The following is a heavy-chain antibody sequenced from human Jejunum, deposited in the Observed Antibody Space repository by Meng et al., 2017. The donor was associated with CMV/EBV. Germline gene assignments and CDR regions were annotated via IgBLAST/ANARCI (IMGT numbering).Heavy chain of an antibody. CDR3: VHRLIGSSWYGSGSWNVGYFDY. V-gene: IGHV2-5*02. Sequence: GVGVGWIRQSPGKALECLALIYWDDDKRYSPSLKSRLTVTKDISKNEVVLIMTNMDPVDTGTYFCVHRLIGSSWYGSGSWNVGYFDYWGQRALVTVSS. CDR1: GVG. D-gene: IGHD6-19*01. CDR2: IYWDDDK. J-gene: IGHJ4*02.